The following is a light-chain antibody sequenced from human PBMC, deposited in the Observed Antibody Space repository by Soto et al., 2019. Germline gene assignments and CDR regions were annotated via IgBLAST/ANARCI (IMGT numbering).Light chain of an antibody. Sequence: QSALTQPPSASGSPGQSVTISCTGTSSDVGAYNYVSWYQQHPGKAPKLMIYEVSKRPSGVPDRFSGSKSGNTASLTVSGLHDEDEAEYYCASLQGRNNYVFGTGTKLTVL. V-gene: IGLV2-8*01. CDR2: EVS. CDR1: SSDVGAYNY. J-gene: IGLJ1*01. CDR3: ASLQGRNNYV.